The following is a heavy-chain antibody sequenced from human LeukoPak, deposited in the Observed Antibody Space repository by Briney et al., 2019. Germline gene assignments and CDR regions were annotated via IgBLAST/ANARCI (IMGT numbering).Heavy chain of an antibody. CDR3: ARVARVDDFWSGYDKTKVYYFDY. Sequence: PSETLSLISAVSGGSISSNSYYCGWTRQPPGKGRGLMGCIYYSESTYYNPSLRSRVTISVDTSKNQFSLKLSSVTAADTAVYYCARVARVDDFWSGYDKTKVYYFDYWGQGTLVTVSS. D-gene: IGHD3-3*01. J-gene: IGHJ4*02. CDR2: IYYSEST. CDR1: GGSISSNSYY. V-gene: IGHV4-39*07.